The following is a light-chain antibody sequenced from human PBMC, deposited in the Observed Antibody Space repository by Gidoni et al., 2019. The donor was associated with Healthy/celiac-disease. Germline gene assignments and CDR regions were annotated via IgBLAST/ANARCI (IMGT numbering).Light chain of an antibody. CDR3: QQSYRTLT. CDR2: AAS. J-gene: IGKJ5*01. V-gene: IGKV1-39*01. Sequence: DIQMTQSPSSLSASVGDRVTITCRASQSISSYLNWYQQKPGKAPKLLIYAASSLQSAVPSRFSGSGSGTDFTLTIRSLQPEDFATYYCQQSYRTLTFGQGTRLEI. CDR1: QSISSY.